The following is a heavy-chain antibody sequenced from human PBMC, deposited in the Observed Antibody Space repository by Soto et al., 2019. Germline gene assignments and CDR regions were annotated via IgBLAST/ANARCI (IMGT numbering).Heavy chain of an antibody. CDR1: GGSISNADYY. V-gene: IGHV4-30-4*01. J-gene: IGHJ6*02. CDR2: IYYSGSR. D-gene: IGHD5-12*01. CDR3: ARAIVVTVGGMDV. Sequence: QVQLQESGPGLVKPSQTLSLTCTVSGGSISNADYYWSWVRQPPGKGLELIGYIYYSGSRFFNPSLKSRVTMSKDTSKNQFSLRLTSVTAADTAVYYCARAIVVTVGGMDVWGRGTTVTVSS.